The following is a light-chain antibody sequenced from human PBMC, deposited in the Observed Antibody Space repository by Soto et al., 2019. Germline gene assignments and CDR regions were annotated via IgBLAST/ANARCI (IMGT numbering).Light chain of an antibody. V-gene: IGKV3-20*01. Sequence: EIVLTQSPGTLSLSPGERATLSCRASQSVSSSYLAWYQQKPGQAPRLLIYGASSRATGIPDRFSGSGSGEEFTLTISRLGPEDFGVYYCQQSGSSSWTFGHGTKVEIK. CDR3: QQSGSSSWT. CDR1: QSVSSSY. J-gene: IGKJ1*01. CDR2: GAS.